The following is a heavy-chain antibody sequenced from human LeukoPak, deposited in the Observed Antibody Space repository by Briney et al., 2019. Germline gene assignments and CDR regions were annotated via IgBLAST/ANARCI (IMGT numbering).Heavy chain of an antibody. V-gene: IGHV3-66*02. J-gene: IGHJ4*02. D-gene: IGHD3-22*01. Sequence: PGGSLRLSCAASGFTVSSNYMSWVRQAPGKGLEWVSVIYSGGSTYYADSVKGRFTISRDNSKNTLYLQMNSLRAEDTAVYYCASFDSSAHSHPYFDYWGQGTLVTVSS. CDR2: IYSGGST. CDR1: GFTVSSNY. CDR3: ASFDSSAHSHPYFDY.